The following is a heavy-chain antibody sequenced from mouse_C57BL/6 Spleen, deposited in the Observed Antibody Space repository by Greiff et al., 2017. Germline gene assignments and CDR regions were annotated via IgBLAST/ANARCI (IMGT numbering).Heavy chain of an antibody. Sequence: EVQLVESGPELVKPGASVKMSCKASGYTFTDYNMHWVKQSPGKSLEWIGYINPNNGCTSYHQKFTGKATLTVNKSSSTAYMELRSLTSEDSAVYYCARPLRGGAWFAYWGQGALVTVSA. CDR1: GYTFTDYN. CDR2: INPNNGCT. J-gene: IGHJ3*01. V-gene: IGHV1-22*01. CDR3: ARPLRGGAWFAY.